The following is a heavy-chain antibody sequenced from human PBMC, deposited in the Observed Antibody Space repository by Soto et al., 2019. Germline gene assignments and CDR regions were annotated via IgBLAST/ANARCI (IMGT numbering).Heavy chain of an antibody. J-gene: IGHJ4*02. CDR2: IVPILGVP. Sequence: QVQLVQSGAEVKKPGSSVRVSCKASGGTFSSYTVSWVRQAPGQGLEWMGRIVPILGVPNYAQRFQGRVKINADKGKNTAYMELSSLRSQDTAVYYDERDRYAYGSGSTIDYWGQGTLVTVSA. CDR3: ERDRYAYGSGSTIDY. D-gene: IGHD3-10*01. V-gene: IGHV1-69*08. CDR1: GGTFSSYT.